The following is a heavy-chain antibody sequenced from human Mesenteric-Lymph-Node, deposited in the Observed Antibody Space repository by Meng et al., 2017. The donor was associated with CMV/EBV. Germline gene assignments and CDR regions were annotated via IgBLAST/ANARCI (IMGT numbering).Heavy chain of an antibody. CDR3: ARKGGVGVVINEDWFDP. D-gene: IGHD3-3*01. Sequence: GYTINSYYMHWVRQAPGQGLEWMGIINPSGGSTSYAQKFQGRVTMTRDTSTSTVYMELSSLRSEDTAVYYCARKGGVGVVINEDWFDPWGQGTLVTVSS. CDR2: INPSGGST. CDR1: GYTINSYY. J-gene: IGHJ5*02. V-gene: IGHV1-46*02.